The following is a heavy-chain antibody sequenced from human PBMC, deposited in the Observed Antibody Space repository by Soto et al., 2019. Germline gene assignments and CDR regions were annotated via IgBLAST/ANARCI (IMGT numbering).Heavy chain of an antibody. D-gene: IGHD3-16*01. V-gene: IGHV4-59*01. J-gene: IGHJ4*01. CDR2: IYYSGST. CDR3: ARARVWYIDY. Sequence: PSETLSLTCTVSGGSISSYYWSWIRQPPGKGLEWIGYIYYSGSTNYNPSLKSRVTISVDTSKNQFSLKLSSVTAADTAVYYCARARVWYIDYWGHGTLVTVAS. CDR1: GGSISSYY.